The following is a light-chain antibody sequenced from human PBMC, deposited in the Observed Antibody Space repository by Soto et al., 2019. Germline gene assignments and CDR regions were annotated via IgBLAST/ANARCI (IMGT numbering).Light chain of an antibody. CDR1: YIGTKS. CDR2: HNS. CDR3: QVWDSSSDHRI. Sequence: SYELTQPPSVSVALGQTARITCGGNYIGTKSVHWYHQKPGQAPVLVVYHNSDRPSGIPERFSGSNSGNTATLTISRVEAGDEADYYCQVWDSSSDHRIFGGGTKLTVL. J-gene: IGLJ2*01. V-gene: IGLV3-21*02.